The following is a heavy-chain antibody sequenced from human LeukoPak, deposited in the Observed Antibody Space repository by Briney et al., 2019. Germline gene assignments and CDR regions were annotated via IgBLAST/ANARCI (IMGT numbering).Heavy chain of an antibody. V-gene: IGHV3-7*01. J-gene: IGHJ4*02. Sequence: GGPLRLSCAASGFTFSSYWMSWVRQAPGKGLEWVANIKQDGSEKYYVDSVKGRFTISRDNAKNSLYLQMNSLRAEDTAVYYCARGPAGITMIVVVMYYFDYWGQGTLVTVSS. D-gene: IGHD3-22*01. CDR3: ARGPAGITMIVVVMYYFDY. CDR2: IKQDGSEK. CDR1: GFTFSSYW.